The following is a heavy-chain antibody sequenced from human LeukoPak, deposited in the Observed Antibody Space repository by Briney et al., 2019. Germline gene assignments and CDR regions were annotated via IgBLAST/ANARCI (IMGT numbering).Heavy chain of an antibody. CDR2: ISYDGSNK. CDR1: GFTFSIYA. J-gene: IGHJ5*02. D-gene: IGHD2-2*01. V-gene: IGHV3-30-3*01. Sequence: PGGSLRLSCAASGFTFSIYAMHWVRQAPGKGLEWVAVISYDGSNKYYADSVKGRFTISRDNSKNTLYLQMNSLRAEDTAVYYCAKDPVPAAMRYYNWFDPWGQGTLVTVSS. CDR3: AKDPVPAAMRYYNWFDP.